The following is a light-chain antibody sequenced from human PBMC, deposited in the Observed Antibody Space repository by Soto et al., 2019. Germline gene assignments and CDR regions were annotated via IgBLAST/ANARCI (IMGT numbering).Light chain of an antibody. CDR2: EVS. CDR3: SSYPSSRAYV. J-gene: IGLJ1*01. Sequence: QSALTQPASVSGPPGQSITISCTGTSSDVGGYNYVSWYQQHPGKAPKLMIHEVSNRPSGVSNRFSGSKSGNTASLTISGLQAADEADYYCSSYPSSRAYVFGTATKVTV. CDR1: SSDVGGYNY. V-gene: IGLV2-14*01.